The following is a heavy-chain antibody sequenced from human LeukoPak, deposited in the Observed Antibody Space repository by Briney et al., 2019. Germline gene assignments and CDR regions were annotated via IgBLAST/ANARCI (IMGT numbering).Heavy chain of an antibody. J-gene: IGHJ4*02. CDR1: DFTFDFYW. CDR2: ISGSGGST. CDR3: AKSLTVTGAFDY. Sequence: GGSLRLSCVASDFTFDFYWMTWVRQAPGKGLEWVSAISGSGGSTYYADSVKGRFTISRDNSKNTLYLQMNSLRAEDTAVYYCAKSLTVTGAFDYWGQGALVTVST. D-gene: IGHD4-17*01. V-gene: IGHV3-23*01.